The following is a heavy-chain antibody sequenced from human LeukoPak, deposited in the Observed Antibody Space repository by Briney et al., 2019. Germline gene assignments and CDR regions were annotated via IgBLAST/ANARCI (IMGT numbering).Heavy chain of an antibody. Sequence: ASVKVSCKASGYTFTGYYMHWVRQAPGQGLEWMGWINPNSGGTNYAQKFQGRVAMTRDTSISTAYKELSRLRSDDTAVYYCASVFWYSSSWSFDYWGQGTLVTVSS. CDR3: ASVFWYSSSWSFDY. CDR1: GYTFTGYY. D-gene: IGHD6-13*01. V-gene: IGHV1-2*02. CDR2: INPNSGGT. J-gene: IGHJ4*02.